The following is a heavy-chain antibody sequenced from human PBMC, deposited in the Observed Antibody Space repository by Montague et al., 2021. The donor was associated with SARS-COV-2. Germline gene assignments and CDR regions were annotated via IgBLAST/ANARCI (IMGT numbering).Heavy chain of an antibody. D-gene: IGHD3-3*01. V-gene: IGHV2-5*02. CDR3: AHSRDIYDVWSGYYTGQKHDAFNWFDP. CDR1: GFSLSTTGVG. CDR2: IYWDDDK. J-gene: IGHJ5*02. Sequence: PALVKPTQTLTLACTFSGFSLSTTGVGVGWIRQPPGKALEWLALIYWDDDKRYSPSLKTRLAITKDTSKNQVVLTMTNMDPVDTATYYCAHSRDIYDVWSGYYTGQKHDAFNWFDPWGQGTLVTVSS.